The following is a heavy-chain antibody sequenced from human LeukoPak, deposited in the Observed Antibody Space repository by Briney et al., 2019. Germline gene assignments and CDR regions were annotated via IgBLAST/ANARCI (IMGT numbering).Heavy chain of an antibody. CDR3: ARASEYSSSYYFDY. CDR2: IKNKASGYTT. V-gene: IGHV3-72*01. D-gene: IGHD6-6*01. CDR1: GFIFSDFW. J-gene: IGHJ4*02. Sequence: GGSLRLSCATAGFIFSDFWMTWVRQTPGKGLEWVGRIKNKASGYTTEYAASVKGRFTISRDDSKNSLYLQMSSLKTEDTAVYYCARASEYSSSYYFDYWGQGTLVTVSS.